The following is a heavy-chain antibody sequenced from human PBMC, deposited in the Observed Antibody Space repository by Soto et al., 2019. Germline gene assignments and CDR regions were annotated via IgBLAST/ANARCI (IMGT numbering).Heavy chain of an antibody. D-gene: IGHD2-2*01. V-gene: IGHV1-18*01. J-gene: IGHJ6*02. CDR1: GYTFTSHG. CDR2: ISTYNGNT. CDR3: ARGASCTSTSCYDYFHYGMDV. Sequence: QVQLVQSGAEVKKPGASVKVSCKASGYTFTSHGITWVRQAPGQGLGWMGWISTYNGNTNYAQKLQGRVTLTTDTSTSTAYMELRSLRSDDAAVYYCARGASCTSTSCYDYFHYGMDVWGQGTTVTVSS.